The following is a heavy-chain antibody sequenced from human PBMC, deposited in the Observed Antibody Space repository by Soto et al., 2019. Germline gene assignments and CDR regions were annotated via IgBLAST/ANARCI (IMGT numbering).Heavy chain of an antibody. J-gene: IGHJ4*02. D-gene: IGHD5-12*01. CDR1: GFTFSSYG. CDR3: ANARRDGYNFDY. Sequence: GGSLRLSCAASGFTFSSYGMHWVRQAPGKGLEWVAVISYDGSNKYYADSVKGRFTISRDNSKNTLYLQMNSLRAEDTAVYYCANARRDGYNFDYRGQGTLVTISS. V-gene: IGHV3-30*18. CDR2: ISYDGSNK.